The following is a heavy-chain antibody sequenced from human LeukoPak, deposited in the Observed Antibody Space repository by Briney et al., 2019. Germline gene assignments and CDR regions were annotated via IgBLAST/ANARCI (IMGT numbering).Heavy chain of an antibody. D-gene: IGHD2-15*01. J-gene: IGHJ4*02. CDR1: GFTFSSDE. V-gene: IGHV3-48*03. CDR3: ARAPGYCSGGSCFPAGNFDY. Sequence: LRFCYAASGFTFSSDEMKWVREAPGKGLEWVSYISSSGSTIYYADSVKGRFTISRDNAKNSLYLQMNSLRAEDTAVYYCARAPGYCSGGSCFPAGNFDYWGQGTLVTVSS. CDR2: ISSSGSTI.